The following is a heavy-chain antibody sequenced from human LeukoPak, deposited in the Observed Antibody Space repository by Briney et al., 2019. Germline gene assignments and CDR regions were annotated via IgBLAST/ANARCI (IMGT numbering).Heavy chain of an antibody. CDR2: IYHSGST. CDR3: ARISDAASFDY. Sequence: SETLSLTCAVSGGSISSSNWWSWARQPPGKGLEWIGEIYHSGSTNYNPSPKSRVTISVDKSKNQFSLKLSSVTAADTAVYYCARISDAASFDYWGQGTLVTVSS. J-gene: IGHJ4*02. V-gene: IGHV4-4*02. D-gene: IGHD2-21*02. CDR1: GGSISSSNW.